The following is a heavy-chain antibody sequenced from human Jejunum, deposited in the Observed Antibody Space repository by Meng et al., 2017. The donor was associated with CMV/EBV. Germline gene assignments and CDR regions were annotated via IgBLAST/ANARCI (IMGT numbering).Heavy chain of an antibody. V-gene: IGHV3-48*03. J-gene: IGHJ3*02. CDR3: ARTVVPPGTWAGAFDI. Sequence: FTFSSYEMNWVRQAPGKGLEWVSYISASGGTVYYADSVKGRFTISRDNAKNSLYLQMNSLRAEDTAVYYCARTVVPPGTWAGAFDIWGQGSMVTVSS. CDR2: ISASGGTV. D-gene: IGHD2-2*01. CDR1: FTFSSYE.